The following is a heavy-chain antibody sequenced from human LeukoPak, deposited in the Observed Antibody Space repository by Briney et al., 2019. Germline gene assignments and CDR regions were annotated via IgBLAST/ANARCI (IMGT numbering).Heavy chain of an antibody. CDR2: ISSSSSYI. V-gene: IGHV3-21*01. CDR1: GFTFSSYS. CDR3: ARDATPTYDILTGYPIDY. Sequence: GALLLSCAASGFTFSSYSMNWGRPAPGKGLEGVSSISSSSSYIYYADSVKGRFTISRDNAKNSLYLQMNSLRAEDTAVYYCARDATPTYDILTGYPIDYWGQGTLVTVSS. J-gene: IGHJ4*02. D-gene: IGHD3-9*01.